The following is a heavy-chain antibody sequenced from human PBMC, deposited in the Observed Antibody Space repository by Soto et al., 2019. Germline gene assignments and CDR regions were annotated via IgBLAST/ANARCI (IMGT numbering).Heavy chain of an antibody. D-gene: IGHD3-10*01. Sequence: TSETLSLTCAVSGGSISSGGYSWSWIRQPPGKGLEWIGYIYHSGSTYYNPSLKSRVTISVDRSKNQFSLKLSSVTAADTAVYYCARTYYYGSGSPRWFDPWGQGTLVTVSS. V-gene: IGHV4-30-2*01. J-gene: IGHJ5*02. CDR1: GGSISSGGYS. CDR3: ARTYYYGSGSPRWFDP. CDR2: IYHSGST.